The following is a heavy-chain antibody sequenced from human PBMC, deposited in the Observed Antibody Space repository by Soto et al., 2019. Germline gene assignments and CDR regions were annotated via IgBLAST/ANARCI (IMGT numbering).Heavy chain of an antibody. CDR2: IYYSGST. Sequence: SETLSLTCTVSGGSISSSSYYWGWIRQPPGKGLEWIGGIYYSGSTYYNPSLKSRVTISVDTSKNQFSLKLSSVTAADTAVYYCARLGDYYDSTPFDYWGQGTLVTVSS. CDR1: GGSISSSSYY. D-gene: IGHD3-22*01. CDR3: ARLGDYYDSTPFDY. V-gene: IGHV4-39*01. J-gene: IGHJ4*02.